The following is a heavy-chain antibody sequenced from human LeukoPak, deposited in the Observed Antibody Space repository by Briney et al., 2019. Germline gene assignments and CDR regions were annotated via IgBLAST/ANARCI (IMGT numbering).Heavy chain of an antibody. V-gene: IGHV3-64D*06. J-gene: IGHJ4*02. CDR1: GFTFSSYT. CDR3: VKPGATMVRGVLDY. Sequence: GGSLRLSCSASGFTFSSYTMHWVRQAPGKGLEYVSAISSNGGSTYYADSVKGRFTISRDNSKNTLYLQMSSLRAEDTAVYYCVKPGATMVRGVLDYWGQGTLVTVSS. D-gene: IGHD3-10*01. CDR2: ISSNGGST.